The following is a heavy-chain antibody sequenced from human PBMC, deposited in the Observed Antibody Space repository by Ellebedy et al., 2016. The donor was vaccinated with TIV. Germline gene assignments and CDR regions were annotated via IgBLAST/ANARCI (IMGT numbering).Heavy chain of an antibody. CDR1: GFTFRDYA. Sequence: GESLKISCSASGFTFRDYAMHWVRQAPGKGLEYVSAISPNGVTTYYADSVKGRFTISRDNSKNTVYVQMSSLRAEDTAIYYCVKVGSGTWYPPPDHWGQGTLVTVSS. J-gene: IGHJ4*02. D-gene: IGHD6-13*01. V-gene: IGHV3-64*05. CDR3: VKVGSGTWYPPPDH. CDR2: ISPNGVTT.